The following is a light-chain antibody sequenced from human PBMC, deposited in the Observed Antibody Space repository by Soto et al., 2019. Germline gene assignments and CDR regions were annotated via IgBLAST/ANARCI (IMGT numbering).Light chain of an antibody. CDR2: DVS. CDR3: SSYTSSSTHG. CDR1: SSDVGGYNY. J-gene: IGLJ2*01. Sequence: QSALTPPASVSGSPGQSITISCTGTSSDVGGYNYVSWYQQHPGKAPKLMIYDVSYRPSGVSNRFSGSKSGNTASLTISGRQAEDEADYYCSSYTSSSTHGFGGGTKLTVL. V-gene: IGLV2-14*01.